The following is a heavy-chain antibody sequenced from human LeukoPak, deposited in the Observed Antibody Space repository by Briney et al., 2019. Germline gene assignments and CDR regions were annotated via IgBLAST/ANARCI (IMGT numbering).Heavy chain of an antibody. CDR2: IHPSGIT. D-gene: IGHD2-2*01. Sequence: SETLSLTCAVYDGSSGYYWSWIRQPPGKGLEWIGEIHPSGITSFNPSLKSRASISADTSKNQFSLKLTSVTAADTALYYCSRGRDQSQTGDYWGQGTLVPVSS. CDR1: DGSSGYY. CDR3: SRGRDQSQTGDY. J-gene: IGHJ4*02. V-gene: IGHV4-34*01.